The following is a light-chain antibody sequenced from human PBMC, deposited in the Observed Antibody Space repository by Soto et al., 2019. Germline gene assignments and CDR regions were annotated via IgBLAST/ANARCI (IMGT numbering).Light chain of an antibody. Sequence: DIQMTQSPSTLSASVGDRVTITCRASQSISSWLAWYQQKPGKAPKLLIYKASSLESGVPSRFSGSGSGTEITLTISSLQPDDFATYYCQQYNSYAAFAQGTKVEIK. V-gene: IGKV1-5*03. J-gene: IGKJ1*01. CDR1: QSISSW. CDR2: KAS. CDR3: QQYNSYAA.